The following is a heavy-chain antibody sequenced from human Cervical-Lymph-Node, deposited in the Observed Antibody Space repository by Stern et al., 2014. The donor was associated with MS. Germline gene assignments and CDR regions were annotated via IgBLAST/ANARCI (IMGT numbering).Heavy chain of an antibody. J-gene: IGHJ4*02. CDR3: ARGRDCSGGSCMYYFDY. V-gene: IGHV4-39*01. CDR2: IYYSGST. D-gene: IGHD2-15*01. CDR1: GGSISSSSYY. Sequence: QLQLQESGPGLVKPSETLSLTCTVSGGSISSSSYYWGWIRQPPGKGLEWIGSIYYSGSTYYNPSLQSRVTISVHTSKTQFSLRLSSVTAADTAVYYCARGRDCSGGSCMYYFDYWGQGTLVTVSS.